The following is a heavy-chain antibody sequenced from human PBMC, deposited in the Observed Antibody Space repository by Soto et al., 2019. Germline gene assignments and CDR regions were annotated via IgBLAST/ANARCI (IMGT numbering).Heavy chain of an antibody. V-gene: IGHV1-8*01. Sequence: QVQLVQSGAEVKKPGASVKVSCKASGYTFTSYDINWVRQATGQGLEWMGWMNPNSGNTGYAQKSEGRFTMTRRTTIRTAYMELSSLGSEDTAVYYGASCSDSSYASYYYGMDVWGQGTTVTVSS. D-gene: IGHD2-15*01. J-gene: IGHJ6*02. CDR2: MNPNSGNT. CDR1: GYTFTSYD. CDR3: ASCSDSSYASYYYGMDV.